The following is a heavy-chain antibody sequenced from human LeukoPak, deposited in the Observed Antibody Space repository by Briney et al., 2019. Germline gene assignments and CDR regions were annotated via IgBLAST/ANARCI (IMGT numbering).Heavy chain of an antibody. J-gene: IGHJ4*02. CDR1: GGTFSSYA. D-gene: IGHD3-22*01. CDR3: ARVPLSCYYDNSGYMSY. V-gene: IGHV1-69*05. Sequence: SVKVSCKASGGTFSSYAISWVRQAPGQGLEWMGRIIPIFGTANYAQKFQGRVTITTDESTSTAYMELSSLRSEDTAVYYCARVPLSCYYDNSGYMSYWGQGTPVTVSS. CDR2: IIPIFGTA.